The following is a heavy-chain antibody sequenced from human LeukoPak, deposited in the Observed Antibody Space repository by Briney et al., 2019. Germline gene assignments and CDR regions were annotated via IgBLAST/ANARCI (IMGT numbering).Heavy chain of an antibody. CDR1: GGSISSYY. V-gene: IGHV4-59*12. Sequence: SEPLSLTCTVSGGSISSYYWSWIRQPPGKGLEWIGYIYYSGSTNYNPSLKSRVTISVDTSKNQFSLKLSSVTAADTAVYYCARESQEKYYFDYWGQGTLVTVSS. CDR3: ARESQEKYYFDY. J-gene: IGHJ4*02. CDR2: IYYSGST.